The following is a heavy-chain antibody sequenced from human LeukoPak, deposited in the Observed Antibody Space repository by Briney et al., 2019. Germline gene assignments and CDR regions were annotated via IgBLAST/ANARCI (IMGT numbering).Heavy chain of an antibody. V-gene: IGHV1-18*01. D-gene: IGHD5-18*01. Sequence: GASVKVSCKASGYTFTSYGISWVRQAPGQGLEWMGWISAYNGNTNYAQKLQGRVTMTTDTSTSTAYMELRSLRSDDTAVYYCARFTRVDTAMAYYFDYWGQGTLVTASS. J-gene: IGHJ4*02. CDR1: GYTFTSYG. CDR3: ARFTRVDTAMAYYFDY. CDR2: ISAYNGNT.